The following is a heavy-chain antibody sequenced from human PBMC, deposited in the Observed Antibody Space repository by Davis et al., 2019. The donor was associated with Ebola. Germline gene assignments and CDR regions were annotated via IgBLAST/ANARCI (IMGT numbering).Heavy chain of an antibody. Sequence: AASVKVSCKASGGTFSSYTISWVRQAPGQGLEWMGAIIPIFDTTNYAQKFQGRVTITADKSTTTAYMELSSLRSEDTAVYYCAKGRKTTLGLYYFASWGQGTVVTVSS. D-gene: IGHD1-7*01. CDR1: GGTFSSYT. CDR3: AKGRKTTLGLYYFAS. CDR2: IIPIFDTT. J-gene: IGHJ4*02. V-gene: IGHV1-69*06.